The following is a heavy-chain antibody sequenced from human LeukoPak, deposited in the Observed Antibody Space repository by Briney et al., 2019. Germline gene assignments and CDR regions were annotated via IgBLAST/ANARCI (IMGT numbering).Heavy chain of an antibody. Sequence: GGSLRLSCAASGFTVSSDYMSWVRQAPGKGLEWASVIYSGGSTYYADSVKGRLTISRDKSKNTVYLQMNSLRFEDTAMYYCARNWFDPWGQGTLVTVSS. CDR2: IYSGGST. CDR1: GFTVSSDY. CDR3: ARNWFDP. J-gene: IGHJ5*02. V-gene: IGHV3-53*05.